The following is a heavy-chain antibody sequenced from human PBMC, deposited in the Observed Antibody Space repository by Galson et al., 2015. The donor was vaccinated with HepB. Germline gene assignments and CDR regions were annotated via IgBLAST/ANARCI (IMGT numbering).Heavy chain of an antibody. CDR3: ARGPGGYREFDY. V-gene: IGHV1-8*01. CDR1: GYTFTSYD. J-gene: IGHJ4*02. Sequence: SVTVSCKASGYTFTSYDINWVRQATGQGLEWMGWMNPNSGNTGYAQKFQGRVTMTRNTSISTAYMELSSLRSEDTAVYYCARGPGGYREFDYWGQGTLVIVSS. D-gene: IGHD5-18*01. CDR2: MNPNSGNT.